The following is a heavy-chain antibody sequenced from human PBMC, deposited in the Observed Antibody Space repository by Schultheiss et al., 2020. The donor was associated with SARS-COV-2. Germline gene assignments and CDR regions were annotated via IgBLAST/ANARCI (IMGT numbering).Heavy chain of an antibody. D-gene: IGHD2-2*01. CDR2: INSDGSST. CDR3: ARARYCSSTSCLLYFDL. Sequence: GGSLRLSCAASGFTFSSYAMHWVRQAPGKGLVWVSRINSDGSSTSYADSVKGRFTISRDNAKNTLYLQMNSLRAEDTAVYYCARARYCSSTSCLLYFDLWGRGTLVTVSS. V-gene: IGHV3-74*01. CDR1: GFTFSSYA. J-gene: IGHJ2*01.